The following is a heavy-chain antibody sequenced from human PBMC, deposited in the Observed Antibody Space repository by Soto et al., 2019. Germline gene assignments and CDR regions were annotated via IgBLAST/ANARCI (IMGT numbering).Heavy chain of an antibody. CDR3: ARNYYCSSTSCRSPFDY. Sequence: QLQLQESGPGLVKPSETLSLTCTVSGGSISSSSYYWGWIRQPPGKGLEWIGSIYYSGSTYYNPSLKSRVTISVDTSKNQFSLKLSSVTAADTAVYYCARNYYCSSTSCRSPFDYWGQGTLVTVSS. V-gene: IGHV4-39*01. D-gene: IGHD2-2*01. CDR2: IYYSGST. CDR1: GGSISSSSYY. J-gene: IGHJ4*02.